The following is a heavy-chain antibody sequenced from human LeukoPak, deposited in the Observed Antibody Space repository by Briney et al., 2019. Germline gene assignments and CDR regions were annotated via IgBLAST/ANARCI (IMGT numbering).Heavy chain of an antibody. CDR3: ATGGSGSYLPYYMDV. CDR1: GYTLTELS. V-gene: IGHV1-24*01. CDR2: FDPEDGET. J-gene: IGHJ6*03. D-gene: IGHD1-26*01. Sequence: ASVKVSCKVWGYTLTELSMHWVRQAPGKGLEWMGGFDPEDGETIYAQKFQGRVTMTEDTSTDTAYMELSSLRSEDTAVYYCATGGSGSYLPYYMDVWGKGTTVTVSS.